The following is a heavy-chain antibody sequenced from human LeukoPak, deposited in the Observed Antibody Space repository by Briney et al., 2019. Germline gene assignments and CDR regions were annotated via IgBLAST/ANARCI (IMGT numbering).Heavy chain of an antibody. D-gene: IGHD1-26*01. CDR3: ATGSGSNSEYFQH. J-gene: IGHJ1*01. CDR2: IYNSGST. Sequence: SETLSLICTVSGGSISSYYWSWIRQPPGKGLEWIGYIYNSGSTKYNPSLKSRVTISVDTSKNQFSLKLRSVTAADTAVYYCATGSGSNSEYFQHWGQGTLVNVSS. CDR1: GGSISSYY. V-gene: IGHV4-59*01.